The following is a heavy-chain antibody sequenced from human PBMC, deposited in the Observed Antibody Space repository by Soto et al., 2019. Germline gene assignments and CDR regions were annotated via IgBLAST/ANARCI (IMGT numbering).Heavy chain of an antibody. J-gene: IGHJ4*02. CDR3: ARLDAIAEPAKPQDY. CDR2: INPDGSAK. V-gene: IGHV3-7*05. D-gene: IGHD6-13*01. CDR1: GFTFSAYW. Sequence: EVQLMESGGDLVQPGGSLRLSCEVSGFTFSAYWMHWVRQAPGRGLECVANINPDGSAKYYVGSVRGRFTISRDNARNSLYLQMNSLRADDTAVYYCARLDAIAEPAKPQDYWGQGTLVTVSS.